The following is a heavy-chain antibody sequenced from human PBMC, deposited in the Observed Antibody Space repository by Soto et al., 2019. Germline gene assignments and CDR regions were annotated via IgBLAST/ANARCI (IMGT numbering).Heavy chain of an antibody. Sequence: QLQLQESGPGLVKPSETLSLTCTVSGDSISSAAYYWGWIRQPPGKRLEWIGSIYYSGGTYYNPSLKSRITISVDTSKDQFSLKLSSVTAADTAVYYCARHLMIGTHQYYFDSWGQGTLVTVSS. CDR1: GDSISSAAYY. CDR2: IYYSGGT. CDR3: ARHLMIGTHQYYFDS. J-gene: IGHJ4*02. V-gene: IGHV4-39*01. D-gene: IGHD3-22*01.